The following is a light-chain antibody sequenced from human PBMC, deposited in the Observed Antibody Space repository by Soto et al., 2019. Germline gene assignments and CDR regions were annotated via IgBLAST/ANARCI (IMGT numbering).Light chain of an antibody. CDR3: QESFFAPPT. J-gene: IGKJ1*01. CDR1: QNIRSY. Sequence: DVQMTQSPSSLSASVGERVTITCRASQNIRSYLSWYQQRPGKPPKLLIFETSTLQSGVPSRFTGAGSGTDFTLTINHLQPEDFAPYYCQESFFAPPTFGQGTKVEI. V-gene: IGKV1-39*01. CDR2: ETS.